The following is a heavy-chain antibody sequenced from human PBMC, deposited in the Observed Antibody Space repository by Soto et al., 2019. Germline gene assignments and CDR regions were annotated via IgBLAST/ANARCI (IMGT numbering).Heavy chain of an antibody. CDR2: IYHSGST. CDR3: ARVPGP. J-gene: IGHJ5*02. V-gene: IGHV4-30-2*01. Sequence: SETLSLTWAVSCGSPSRCSYPWSWIRQPPGKGLEWIGYIYHSGSTYYNPSLKSRVTISVDRSKNQFSLKLSSVTAADTAVYYCARVPGPWGQGTLVTVSS. CDR1: CGSPSRCSYP.